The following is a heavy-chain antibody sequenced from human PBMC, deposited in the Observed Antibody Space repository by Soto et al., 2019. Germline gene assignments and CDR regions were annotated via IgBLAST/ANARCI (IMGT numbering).Heavy chain of an antibody. Sequence: QVQLVQSGAEVKKPGSSLKVSCKTSGVTFSTSGISWVRQGPGQGLEWMGGIIPLFGTPKYARKFQGRVSITADDSATTTYLELSGLSYDVTAIYYCARVSPSIRGGVNCYRLDSYFDSWGQGSQVVVSS. CDR2: IIPLFGTP. CDR1: GVTFSTSG. CDR3: ARVSPSIRGGVNCYRLDSYFDS. D-gene: IGHD2-21*01. J-gene: IGHJ4*03. V-gene: IGHV1-69*01.